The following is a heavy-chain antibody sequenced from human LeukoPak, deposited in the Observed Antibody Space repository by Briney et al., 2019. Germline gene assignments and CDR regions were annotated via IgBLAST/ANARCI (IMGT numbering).Heavy chain of an antibody. CDR2: IYYSGTT. CDR3: ARDRISGTAGWFDP. CDR1: GGSISSGSYY. V-gene: IGHV4-31*03. Sequence: SQTLSLTCTVSGGSISSGSYYWSWIRQHPGKGLEWIGYIYYSGTTYYNPSLKSRATISVDTSKNQFSLKLSSVTAADTAVYYCARDRISGTAGWFDPWGQGTLVTVSS. J-gene: IGHJ5*02. D-gene: IGHD1-20*01.